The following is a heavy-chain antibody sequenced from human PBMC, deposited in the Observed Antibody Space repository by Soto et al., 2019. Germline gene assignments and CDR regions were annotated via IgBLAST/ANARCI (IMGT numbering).Heavy chain of an antibody. Sequence: VGSLRLSCVASGFTLSTYAMSWVRQAPGKGLEWVSIIGNSGGVTVYADSVNGHFTISRDNSKNTLYLQMNSLTAEDTAVYYCAKHFVNGEIDYWGQGALVTVSS. CDR3: AKHFVNGEIDY. J-gene: IGHJ4*02. V-gene: IGHV3-23*01. CDR2: IGNSGGVT. D-gene: IGHD3-10*01. CDR1: GFTLSTYA.